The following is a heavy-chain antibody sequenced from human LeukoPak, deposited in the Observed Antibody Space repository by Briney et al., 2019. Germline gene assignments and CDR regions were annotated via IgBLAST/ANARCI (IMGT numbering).Heavy chain of an antibody. CDR3: ASSIAAAGTVAFDI. CDR1: VCTFSSYA. CDR2: IFPIFGTA. Sequence: GASVKVSCKSSVCTFSSYAISWVRQPPGQGLEWMGGIFPIFGTANYAQKFQGRVTITTDESTSTAYMELSSLRSEDTAVYYCASSIAAAGTVAFDIWGQGTMVTVSS. J-gene: IGHJ3*02. D-gene: IGHD6-13*01. V-gene: IGHV1-69*05.